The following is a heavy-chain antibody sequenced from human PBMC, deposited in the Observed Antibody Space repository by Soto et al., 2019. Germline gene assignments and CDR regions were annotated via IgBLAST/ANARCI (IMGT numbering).Heavy chain of an antibody. CDR1: GYTFTSYG. D-gene: IGHD2-2*01. Sequence: QVQLVQSGAEVKKPGASVKVSCKASGYTFTSYGISWVRQAPGQGLEWMGWISAYNGNTNYAQKLQGRVTMTTDTSRSTAYMELSSLRPDDTSVYYCARDLEIMSAEFPALDYWGQGTLVTVSS. CDR2: ISAYNGNT. J-gene: IGHJ4*02. CDR3: ARDLEIMSAEFPALDY. V-gene: IGHV1-18*01.